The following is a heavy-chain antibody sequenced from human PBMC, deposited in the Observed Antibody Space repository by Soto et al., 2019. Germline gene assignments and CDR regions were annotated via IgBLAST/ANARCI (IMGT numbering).Heavy chain of an antibody. V-gene: IGHV3-7*03. D-gene: IGHD2-2*02. CDR2: IKQDGSEK. J-gene: IGHJ5*01. CDR1: GFTFGSFW. Sequence: EVQLVESGGSLVQPGGSLRLSCAASGFTFGSFWMTWVRQAPGKGLEWVANIKQDGSEKYYVDSVKGRFIISRDNAKNSLFLQMSSLRVDYTSMYYCARDLRGQYTLDSWCQGPLDTVSP. CDR3: ARDLRGQYTLDS.